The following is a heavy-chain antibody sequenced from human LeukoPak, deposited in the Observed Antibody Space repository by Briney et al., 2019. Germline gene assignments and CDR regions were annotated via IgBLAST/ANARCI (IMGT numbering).Heavy chain of an antibody. V-gene: IGHV3-7*01. CDR2: IKQDGSEK. Sequence: GGSLRLSCAASGFTFSSYWMSWVRQAPGKGLEWVANIKQDGSEKYYVDSVKGRFTISRDNAKNSLYLQMNSLRAEDTAVHYCARETDILRYFDWFHYGMDVWGQGTTVTVSS. CDR1: GFTFSSYW. D-gene: IGHD3-9*01. CDR3: ARETDILRYFDWFHYGMDV. J-gene: IGHJ6*02.